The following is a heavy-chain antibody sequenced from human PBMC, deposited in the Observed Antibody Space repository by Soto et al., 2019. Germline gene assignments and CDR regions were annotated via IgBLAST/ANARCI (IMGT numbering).Heavy chain of an antibody. J-gene: IGHJ6*02. CDR1: GGPFISYA. V-gene: IGHV1-69*06. D-gene: IGHD2-2*01. CDR3: AREGLVVKAAHYYYYYGMDV. Sequence: GXSVKVSCKASGGPFISYAISWVRQAPGQGLEWMGGIIPIFGTANYAQKFQGRVTITADKSTSTAYMELSSLRSEDTAVYYCAREGLVVKAAHYYYYYGMDVWGQGTTVTVSS. CDR2: IIPIFGTA.